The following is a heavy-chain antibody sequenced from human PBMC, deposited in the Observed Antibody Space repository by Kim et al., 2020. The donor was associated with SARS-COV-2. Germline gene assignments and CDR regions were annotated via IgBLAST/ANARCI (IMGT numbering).Heavy chain of an antibody. J-gene: IGHJ4*02. CDR1: GFSFGEYG. D-gene: IGHD3-16*01. CDR2: IWYDGKNK. V-gene: IGHV3-33*01. CDR3: ARDIWESYSHSWGY. Sequence: GGSLRLSCTASGFSFGEYGMHWVRQAPGKGLEWVAIIWYDGKNKYYADSVKGRFTISRDNSKNTLYLQMTSLRGEDTAVYYCARDIWESYSHSWGYWGQGTLVIVSS.